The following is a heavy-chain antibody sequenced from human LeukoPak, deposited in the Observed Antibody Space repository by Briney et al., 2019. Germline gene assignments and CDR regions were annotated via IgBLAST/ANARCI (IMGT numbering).Heavy chain of an antibody. J-gene: IGHJ4*02. CDR2: IWYDGSNK. CDR1: GFTFSSYG. V-gene: IGHV3-33*01. CDR3: ARDSRQGWNPYYFDY. Sequence: GRSLRLSCAASGFTFSSYGMHWVRQAPGKGLEWVAVIWYDGSNKYYADSVKGRFTISRDNSKSTLYLQMNSLRAEDTAVYYCARDSRQGWNPYYFDYWGQGTLVTVSS. D-gene: IGHD1-1*01.